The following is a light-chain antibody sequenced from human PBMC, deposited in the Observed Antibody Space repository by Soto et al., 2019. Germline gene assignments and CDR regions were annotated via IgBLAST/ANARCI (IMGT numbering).Light chain of an antibody. CDR2: DVS. J-gene: IGLJ2*01. CDR3: SSSTTSRTPVV. Sequence: QSALTQPASVSGSPGQSITISCTGTSSDVGGYNYVSWYQQHPGKAPKLMIFDVSNRPSGVSNRFSGSKSGNTASLTISGRQAEDEAAYYCSSSTTSRTPVVFGGGTKVTVL. CDR1: SSDVGGYNY. V-gene: IGLV2-14*01.